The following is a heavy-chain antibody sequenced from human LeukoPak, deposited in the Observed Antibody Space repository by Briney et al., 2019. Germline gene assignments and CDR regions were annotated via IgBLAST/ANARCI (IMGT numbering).Heavy chain of an antibody. V-gene: IGHV3-23*01. CDR1: GFTFSSYA. D-gene: IGHD3-22*01. CDR2: ISGSGDAT. Sequence: PGGSLRLSCAASGFTFSSYAMSWVRQAPGKGLEWVSAISGSGDATFYTDSVKGRFTFSRDNSRNALYLQMNSLRAEDTAVYYCAKVKGISGYQHFDYWGQGTLVTVSS. J-gene: IGHJ4*02. CDR3: AKVKGISGYQHFDY.